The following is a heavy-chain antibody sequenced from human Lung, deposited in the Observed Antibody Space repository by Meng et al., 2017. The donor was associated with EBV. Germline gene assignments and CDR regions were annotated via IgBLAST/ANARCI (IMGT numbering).Heavy chain of an antibody. D-gene: IGHD3-10*01. CDR1: GYTFASYG. CDR3: ARGTPGRSYSDY. CDR2: FVNNVDT. V-gene: IGHV1-18*01. J-gene: IGHJ4*02. Sequence: QVHLLQAGAEVKKPGAAVRVSCEASGYTFASYGISWLRQAPGQGLEWMGWFVNNVDTYSAQKFQGRVTMTTDTHTSTAFMELRSLRSDDTAVYYCARGTPGRSYSDYWGQGTLVTVSA.